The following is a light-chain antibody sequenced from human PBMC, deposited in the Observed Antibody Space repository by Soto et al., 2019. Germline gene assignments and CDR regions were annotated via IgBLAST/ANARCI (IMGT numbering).Light chain of an antibody. J-gene: IGLJ2*01. V-gene: IGLV2-8*01. CDR3: SSFAGNNNL. Sequence: QSALTQPPSASGSPGQSVTISCTGTSSDVGGYDLVSWYQQHPGKAPKLILYEVAKPPSGVPARFSGTKSGNTASLTVCGLQDDDESDYYCSSFAGNNNLFGGGTKLTVL. CDR2: EVA. CDR1: SSDVGGYDL.